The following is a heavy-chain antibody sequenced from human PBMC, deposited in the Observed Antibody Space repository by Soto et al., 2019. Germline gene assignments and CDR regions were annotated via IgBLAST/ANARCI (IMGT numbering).Heavy chain of an antibody. J-gene: IGHJ6*02. V-gene: IGHV1-69*06. CDR3: ATPTERGTTFWSGYNYYYGMDV. Sequence: SVNVSCKASGGTFSSYAISWVRQAPGQGLEWMGGIIPIFGTANYAQKFQGRVTITADKSTSTAYMELSSLRSEDTAVYYCATPTERGTTFWSGYNYYYGMDVWGQGTTVTVSS. CDR1: GGTFSSYA. CDR2: IIPIFGTA. D-gene: IGHD3-3*01.